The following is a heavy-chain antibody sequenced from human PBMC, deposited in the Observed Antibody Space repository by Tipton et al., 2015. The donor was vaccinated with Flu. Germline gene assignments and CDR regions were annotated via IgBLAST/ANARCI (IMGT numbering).Heavy chain of an antibody. Sequence: TLSLTCTVSGGSLSSYYWNWIRQPPGQALEWIGHMYHSGSPQYNPSLKSRVTLSVDGSKTQFSLKVSSVTAADTAVYYCAKSASGLQSSYFDYWGQGILVTVPS. CDR1: GGSLSSYY. J-gene: IGHJ4*02. CDR2: MYHSGSP. V-gene: IGHV4-4*09. D-gene: IGHD5-24*01. CDR3: AKSASGLQSSYFDY.